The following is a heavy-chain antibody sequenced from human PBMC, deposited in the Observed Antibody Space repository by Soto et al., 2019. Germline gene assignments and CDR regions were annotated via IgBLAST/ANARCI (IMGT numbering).Heavy chain of an antibody. J-gene: IGHJ5*02. V-gene: IGHV3-7*01. CDR3: ASARHIGP. D-gene: IGHD2-21*01. CDR2: IGQDGSQR. Sequence: GVSLRLCCTASGFTFSNYWMSWVRQAPGKGLEWVANIGQDGSQRNYVDSVKGRFTISRDNAENSLYLQMNSLRAEDTAIYYCASARHIGPWGQGTLVTVSS. CDR1: GFTFSNYW.